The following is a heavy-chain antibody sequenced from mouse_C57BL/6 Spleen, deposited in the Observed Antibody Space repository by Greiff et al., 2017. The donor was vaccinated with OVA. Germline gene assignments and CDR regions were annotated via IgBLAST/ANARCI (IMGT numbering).Heavy chain of an antibody. J-gene: IGHJ1*03. CDR3: ARSFYYGNSYWYFDV. Sequence: VQLQESGAELVKPGASVKISCKASGYAFSSYWMNWVKQRPGKGLEWIGQIYPGDGDTNYNGKFKGKATLTADKSSSTAYMQLSSLTSEDSAVYFCARSFYYGNSYWYFDVWGTGTTVTVSS. D-gene: IGHD2-1*01. CDR1: GYAFSSYW. CDR2: IYPGDGDT. V-gene: IGHV1-80*01.